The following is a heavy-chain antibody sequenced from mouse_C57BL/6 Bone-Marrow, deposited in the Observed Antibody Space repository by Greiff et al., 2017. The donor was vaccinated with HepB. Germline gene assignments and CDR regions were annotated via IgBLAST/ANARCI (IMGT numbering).Heavy chain of an antibody. Sequence: EVQGVESGEGLVKPGGSLKLSCAASGFTFSSYAMSWVRQTPEKRLEWVAYISSGGDYIYYADTVKGRFTISRDNARNTLYLQMSSLKSEDTAMYYCTRAYYDYDWFAYWGQGTLVTVSA. J-gene: IGHJ3*01. CDR3: TRAYYDYDWFAY. CDR1: GFTFSSYA. D-gene: IGHD2-4*01. V-gene: IGHV5-9-1*02. CDR2: ISSGGDYI.